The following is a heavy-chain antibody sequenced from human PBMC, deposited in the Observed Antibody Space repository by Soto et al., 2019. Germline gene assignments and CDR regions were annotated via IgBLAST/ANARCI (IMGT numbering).Heavy chain of an antibody. CDR2: IYHSGST. CDR1: GGAISSGGYS. V-gene: IGHV4-30-2*01. J-gene: IGHJ4*02. D-gene: IGHD3-3*01. CDR3: ARVHDR. Sequence: PSETLSVTCAGSGGAISSGGYSWSWIRQPPGKGLEWIGYIYHSGSTYYNPSLKSRVTISVDRSKNQFSLKLSSVTAADTAVYYCARVHDRWGQGNVVTVSS.